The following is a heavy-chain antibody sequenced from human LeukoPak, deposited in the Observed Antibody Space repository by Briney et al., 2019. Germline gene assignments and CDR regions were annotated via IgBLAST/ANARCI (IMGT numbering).Heavy chain of an antibody. CDR2: INHSGRT. Sequence: PSETLSLTCAVYGGSFSGYYWSWIRQPPGKGLEWIGEINHSGRTNYNPSLKSRVTISVDTSKNQFSMKLRSVTAADTAVYYCAREQAALGRYFDWLPFDYWGQGTLVTVSS. J-gene: IGHJ4*02. V-gene: IGHV4-34*01. CDR1: GGSFSGYY. CDR3: AREQAALGRYFDWLPFDY. D-gene: IGHD3-9*01.